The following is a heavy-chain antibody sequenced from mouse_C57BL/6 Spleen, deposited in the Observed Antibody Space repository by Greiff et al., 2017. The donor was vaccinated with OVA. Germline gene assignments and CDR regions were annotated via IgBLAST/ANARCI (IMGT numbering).Heavy chain of an antibody. J-gene: IGHJ2*01. CDR3: THLYYGSSYNFFDY. CDR2: IDPENGDT. Sequence: EVKLMESGAELVRPGASVKLSCTASGFNIKDDYMHWVKQRPEQGLEWIGWIDPENGDTEYASKFQGKATITADTSSNTAYLQLSSLTSEDTAVYYCTHLYYGSSYNFFDYWGQGTTLTVSS. CDR1: GFNIKDDY. V-gene: IGHV14-4*01. D-gene: IGHD1-1*01.